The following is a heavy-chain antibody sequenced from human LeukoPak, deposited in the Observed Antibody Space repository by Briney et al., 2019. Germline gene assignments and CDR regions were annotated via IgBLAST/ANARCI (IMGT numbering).Heavy chain of an antibody. J-gene: IGHJ4*02. V-gene: IGHV3-21*01. D-gene: IGHD2-15*01. CDR2: ISSSSGYI. CDR3: PSCSGGSCYSGRIDY. CDR1: GFTFSSYS. Sequence: GGSLRLSCAASGFTFSSYSMNWVRQAPGKGLECVSSISSSSGYIYYADSVKGRFTISRDNAKNSLYLQMNSRKAEDPAVNYCPSCSGGSCYSGRIDYWNQGTLLTVS.